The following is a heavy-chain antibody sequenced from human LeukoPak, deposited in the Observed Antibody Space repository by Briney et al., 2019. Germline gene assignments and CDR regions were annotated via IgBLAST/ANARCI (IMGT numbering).Heavy chain of an antibody. D-gene: IGHD1-1*01. CDR2: INPNSGNT. J-gene: IGHJ6*03. V-gene: IGHV1-8*01. Sequence: SVNVSCKASGYTFTNYDINWVRHATGQGLEWMGLINPNSGNTDYAQKFQGRVTMTRNTSISTAYMELSSLRSEDTAVYYCARGAERLRYYYYYMDVWGKGTTVTVSS. CDR3: ARGAERLRYYYYYMDV. CDR1: GYTFTNYD.